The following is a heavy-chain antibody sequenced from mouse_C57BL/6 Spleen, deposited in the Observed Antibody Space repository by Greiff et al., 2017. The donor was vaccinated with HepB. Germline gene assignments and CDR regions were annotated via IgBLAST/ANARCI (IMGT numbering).Heavy chain of an antibody. CDR3: ARDAYGYRFAY. Sequence: EVNVVESGGGLVQSGRSLRLSCATSGFTFSDFYMEWVRQAPGKGLEWIAASRNKANDYTTEYSASVKGRFIVSRDTSQSILYLQMNALRAEDTAIYYCARDAYGYRFAYWGQGTLVTVSA. CDR2: SRNKANDYTT. CDR1: GFTFSDFY. J-gene: IGHJ3*01. V-gene: IGHV7-1*01. D-gene: IGHD2-2*01.